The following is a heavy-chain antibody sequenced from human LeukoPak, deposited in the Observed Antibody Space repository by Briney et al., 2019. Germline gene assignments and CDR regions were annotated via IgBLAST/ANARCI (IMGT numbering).Heavy chain of an antibody. CDR2: IYYSGST. J-gene: IGHJ5*02. V-gene: IGHV4-39*07. D-gene: IGHD3-10*01. CDR1: GGSISSSSYY. CDR3: ARAVRDRGVILPWFDP. Sequence: TASETLSLTCTVSGGSISSSSYYWGWIRQPPGKGLEWIGSIYYSGSTYYNLSLKSRVTISVDTSKNQFSLKLSSVIAADTAVYYCARAVRDRGVILPWFDPWGQGTLVTVSS.